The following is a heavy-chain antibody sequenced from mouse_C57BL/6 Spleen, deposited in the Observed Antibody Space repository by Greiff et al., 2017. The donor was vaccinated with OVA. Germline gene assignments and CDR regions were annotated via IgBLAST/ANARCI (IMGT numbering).Heavy chain of an antibody. V-gene: IGHV1-62-2*01. J-gene: IGHJ1*03. CDR2: FYPGSGSI. Sequence: QVQLQQSGAELVKPGASVKLSCKASGYTFTEYTIHWVKQRSGQGLEWIGWFYPGSGSIKYNEKFKDKATLTADKSSSTVYMELSRLTSEDSAVYFCARHEGPYDGYYGWYFDVWGTGTTVTVSS. CDR1: GYTFTEYT. CDR3: ARHEGPYDGYYGWYFDV. D-gene: IGHD2-3*01.